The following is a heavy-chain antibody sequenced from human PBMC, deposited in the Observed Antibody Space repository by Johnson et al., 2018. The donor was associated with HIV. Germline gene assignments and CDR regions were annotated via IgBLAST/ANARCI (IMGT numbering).Heavy chain of an antibody. CDR3: AKDRQWGPRDAFDI. D-gene: IGHD6-19*01. V-gene: IGHV3-23*04. CDR1: GFTFSSYA. CDR2: ISGSGGST. J-gene: IGHJ3*02. Sequence: VQLVESVGGLVQPGGSLRLSCAASGFTFSSYAMSWVRQAPGTGLEWVPAISGSGGSTSYATSVTGRFTISRDNSKNTLYLQLNSLRAEDTAVYYGAKDRQWGPRDAFDIWGQGTMVTVSS.